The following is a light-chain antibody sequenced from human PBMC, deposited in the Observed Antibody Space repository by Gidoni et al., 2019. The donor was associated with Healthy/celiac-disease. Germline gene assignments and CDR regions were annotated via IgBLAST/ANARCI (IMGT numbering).Light chain of an antibody. V-gene: IGKV3-15*01. Sequence: EIVMTQSPATLSVSPGERATLSCRASQSVSSNLAWYQQKPGQVPRLLIYGASTRATGIPARFSGSGSGTEFTLTISSLQSEDFAVYYCEQYNNGPWTFGQGTKVEIK. CDR2: GAS. CDR3: EQYNNGPWT. CDR1: QSVSSN. J-gene: IGKJ1*01.